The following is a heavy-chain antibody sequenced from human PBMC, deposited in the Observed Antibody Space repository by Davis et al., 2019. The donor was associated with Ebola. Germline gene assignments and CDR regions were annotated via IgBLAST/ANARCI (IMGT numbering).Heavy chain of an antibody. V-gene: IGHV4-59*01. CDR1: GGSISSYY. J-gene: IGHJ5*02. CDR2: IYYSGST. D-gene: IGHD3-3*01. CDR3: AREGYDFWSGYYTPNWFDP. Sequence: SETLSLTCTVSGGSISSYYWSWIRQPPGKGLEWIGYIYYSGSTNYNPSLKSRVTISVDTSKNQFSLKLSSVTAADTAVYYCAREGYDFWSGYYTPNWFDPSGQGTLVTVSS.